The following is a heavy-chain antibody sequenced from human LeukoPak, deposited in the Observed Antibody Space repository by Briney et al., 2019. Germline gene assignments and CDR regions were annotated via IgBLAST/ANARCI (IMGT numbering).Heavy chain of an antibody. CDR1: GFTVSSNY. J-gene: IGHJ4*02. V-gene: IGHV3-66*01. Sequence: GGSLRLSCAASGFTVSSNYMSWVRQAPGKGLEWVSVIYSGGSTYYADSVKGRFTISRDNSKNTLYLQMNSLRAEDTAVYYCARDDCDSSGEGYWGQGTLVTVSS. CDR2: IYSGGST. D-gene: IGHD3-22*01. CDR3: ARDDCDSSGEGY.